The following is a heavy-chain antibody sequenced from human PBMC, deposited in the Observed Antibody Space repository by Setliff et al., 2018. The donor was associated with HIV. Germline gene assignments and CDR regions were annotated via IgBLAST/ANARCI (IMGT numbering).Heavy chain of an antibody. CDR2: IKQDGSEK. V-gene: IGHV3-7*01. Sequence: PGGSLRLSCAASGLTFSRYWMSWVRQAPGQGLEWVATIKQDGSEKYYVDSVKGRFTISRDNAKYSVFLQMHSLRAEDTAVYYCARDLLRFFDWPNSGGMDVWGQGTTVTVSS. CDR3: ARDLLRFFDWPNSGGMDV. CDR1: GLTFSRYW. J-gene: IGHJ6*02. D-gene: IGHD3-9*01.